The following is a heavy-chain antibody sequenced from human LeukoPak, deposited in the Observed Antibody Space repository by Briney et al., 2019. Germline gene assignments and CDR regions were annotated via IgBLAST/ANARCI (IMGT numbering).Heavy chain of an antibody. J-gene: IGHJ5*02. D-gene: IGHD3-22*01. CDR2: ISSSGDTI. V-gene: IGHV3-48*04. Sequence: PGGSLRLSCVASRFTFSSYSMNWVRQAPGKGLEWVSFISSSGDTIYYADSVKGRFTISRDNAKNTVYLQMNSLRAEDTAVYYCARVLSGSWDWFDPWGQGTLVTVSS. CDR1: RFTFSSYS. CDR3: ARVLSGSWDWFDP.